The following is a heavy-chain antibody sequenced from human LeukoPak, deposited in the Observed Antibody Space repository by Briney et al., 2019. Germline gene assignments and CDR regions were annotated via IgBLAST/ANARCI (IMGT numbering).Heavy chain of an antibody. D-gene: IGHD3-10*01. Sequence: GGSLRLSCAASGLTFSSYGMHWVRQAPGKGLEWVAFIRYDGSNKYYADSVKGRFTISRDNSKNTLYLQMNSLRAEDTAVYYCAKDGVLLWFGELSFYYMDVWGKGTTVTISS. CDR1: GLTFSSYG. CDR2: IRYDGSNK. J-gene: IGHJ6*03. CDR3: AKDGVLLWFGELSFYYMDV. V-gene: IGHV3-30*02.